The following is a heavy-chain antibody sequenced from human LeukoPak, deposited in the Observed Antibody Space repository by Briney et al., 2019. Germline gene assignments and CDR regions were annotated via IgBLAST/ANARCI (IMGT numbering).Heavy chain of an antibody. J-gene: IGHJ4*02. V-gene: IGHV3-48*04. Sequence: GGSLRLSCAASGFTFSSYSMNWVRQAPGKGLEWVSYISSSSSTIYYADSVKGRFTVSRDNAKNSLYLQMNSLRAEDTAVYYCVRGTYYYDSSGHSDYWGQGTLVTVSS. D-gene: IGHD3-22*01. CDR3: VRGTYYYDSSGHSDY. CDR2: ISSSSSTI. CDR1: GFTFSSYS.